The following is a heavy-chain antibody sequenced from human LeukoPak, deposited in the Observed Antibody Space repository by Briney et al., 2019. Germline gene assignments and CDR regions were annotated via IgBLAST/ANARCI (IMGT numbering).Heavy chain of an antibody. Sequence: PGGSLRLSCAASGITFSSYAMSWVSQSPGKGLEWLSAISGRGTTTNYAESVKSRFTISRDNSKNTLDLQQHSLRAHDTAVDYCAKAGRSGWPRGNVGYWGQGTLVTVSS. D-gene: IGHD6-19*01. CDR1: GITFSSYA. V-gene: IGHV3-23*01. CDR2: ISGRGTTT. J-gene: IGHJ4*02. CDR3: AKAGRSGWPRGNVGY.